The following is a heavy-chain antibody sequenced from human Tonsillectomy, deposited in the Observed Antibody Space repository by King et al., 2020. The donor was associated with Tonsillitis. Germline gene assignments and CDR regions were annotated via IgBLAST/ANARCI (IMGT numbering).Heavy chain of an antibody. D-gene: IGHD3-10*01. CDR2: IRYDGSNK. V-gene: IGHV3-30*02. Sequence: QVQLVESGGGVVQPGGSLRLSCAASGFTFSSYGMHWVRQAPGKGLERVTFIRYDGSNKYYADSVKGRFTISRDNSKNTLYLQMHSLRAEDTAVYYCAKDPTGGWFGAELNYFDYWGQGTLVTVSS. CDR3: AKDPTGGWFGAELNYFDY. CDR1: GFTFSSYG. J-gene: IGHJ4*02.